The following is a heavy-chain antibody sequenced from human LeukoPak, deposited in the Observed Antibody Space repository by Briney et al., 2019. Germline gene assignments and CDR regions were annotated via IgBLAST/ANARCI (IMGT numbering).Heavy chain of an antibody. CDR3: AKHDAITLVRGVSNWFDS. CDR1: GFTFSRYG. D-gene: IGHD3-10*01. CDR2: IWYDGSNN. V-gene: IGHV3-30*02. Sequence: PGGSLRLSCAASGFTFSRYGMHWVRQAPGKGLGWVAFIWYDGSNNYYADSVKGRFTISRDNSKKTLYVQINSLRAENTPVYYCAKHDAITLVRGVSNWFDSWGQGTLVTVSS. J-gene: IGHJ5*01.